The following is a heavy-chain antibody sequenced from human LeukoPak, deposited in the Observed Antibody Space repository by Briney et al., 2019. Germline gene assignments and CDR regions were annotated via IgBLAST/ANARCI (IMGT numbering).Heavy chain of an antibody. J-gene: IGHJ5*02. D-gene: IGHD6-19*01. V-gene: IGHV4-30-4*07. CDR3: ARVYDSSGCGWFDP. CDR1: GGSISSGGYS. Sequence: SETLSLTCTVSGGSISSGGYSWSWIRQPPGKGLEWIGYIYYSGSTYYNPSLKSRVTISVDTSKNQFSLKLSSVTAADTAVYYCARVYDSSGCGWFDPWGQGTLVTVSS. CDR2: IYYSGST.